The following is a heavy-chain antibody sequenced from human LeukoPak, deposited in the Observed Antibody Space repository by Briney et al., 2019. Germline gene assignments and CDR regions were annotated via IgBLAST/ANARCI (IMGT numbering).Heavy chain of an antibody. CDR2: ISYDGSNK. D-gene: IGHD6-13*01. CDR1: GFTFSSYA. Sequence: GRSLRLSCAASGFTFSSYAMHWVRQAPGKGLEWVAVISYDGSNKYYADSVKGRFTISRDNSKNTLYLQMNSLRAEDTAVYYCARVRGGVIAAAGTHPADYWGQGTLVTVSS. J-gene: IGHJ4*02. V-gene: IGHV3-30-3*01. CDR3: ARVRGGVIAAAGTHPADY.